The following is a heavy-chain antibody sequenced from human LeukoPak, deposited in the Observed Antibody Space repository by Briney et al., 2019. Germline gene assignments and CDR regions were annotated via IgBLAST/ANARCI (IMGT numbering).Heavy chain of an antibody. Sequence: SETLALTCTVSGGSISSYYWSWIRQPAGKGLEWIGRIYTSGSTNYNPSLKSRVTMSVDTSKNQFSLKLSSVTAADTAVYYCARDIVVVPAARRDAFDIWGQGTMVTVSS. J-gene: IGHJ3*02. D-gene: IGHD2-2*01. CDR1: GGSISSYY. V-gene: IGHV4-4*07. CDR2: IYTSGST. CDR3: ARDIVVVPAARRDAFDI.